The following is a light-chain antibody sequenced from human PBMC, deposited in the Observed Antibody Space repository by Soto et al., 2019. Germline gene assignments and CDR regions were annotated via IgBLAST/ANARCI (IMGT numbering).Light chain of an antibody. CDR1: QSVSSN. J-gene: IGKJ5*01. CDR2: GAH. V-gene: IGKV3-15*01. CDR3: KHYHNSPIT. Sequence: EIVMTQSPATLSVSPGERATLSCRASQSVSSNLAWYQQKPGQAPRLLIYGAHTRATGLQARFSGSGSGTDFSLTIRRLEPEDFAVYYCKHYHNSPITFGQGTRLEIK.